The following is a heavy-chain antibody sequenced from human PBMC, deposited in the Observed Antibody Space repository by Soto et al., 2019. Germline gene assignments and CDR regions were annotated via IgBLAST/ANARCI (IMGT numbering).Heavy chain of an antibody. CDR1: GGSISHYY. V-gene: IGHV4-59*01. J-gene: IGHJ3*02. CDR2: IYYSGST. CDR3: ARNRLEDAFDI. Sequence: SETRSLTCAVSGGSISHYYWSWIRQPPGKGLEWIGYIYYSGSTNYNPSLKSRVTISEDMSKNQFSLNLRSVTAADTAVYYCARNRLEDAFDIWGRGTMVTVSS.